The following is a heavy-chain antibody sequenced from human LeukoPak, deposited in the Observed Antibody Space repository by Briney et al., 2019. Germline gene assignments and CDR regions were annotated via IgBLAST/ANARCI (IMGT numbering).Heavy chain of an antibody. CDR1: GFTFSSYW. CDR2: IKQDGSEK. Sequence: GGSLRLSCAASGFTFSSYWMSWVRQAPGKGPEWVANIKQDGSEKYYVDSVKGRFTISGDNAKNSLYLQMNSLRAEDTAVYYCARYCSGGSCYGRGFDYWGQGTLVTVSS. J-gene: IGHJ4*02. D-gene: IGHD2-15*01. CDR3: ARYCSGGSCYGRGFDY. V-gene: IGHV3-7*05.